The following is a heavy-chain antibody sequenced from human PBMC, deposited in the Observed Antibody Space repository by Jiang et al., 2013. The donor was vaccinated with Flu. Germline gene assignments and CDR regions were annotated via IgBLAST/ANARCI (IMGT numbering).Heavy chain of an antibody. CDR3: ARVAHRGGYYYGDLDY. J-gene: IGHJ4*02. V-gene: IGHV1-2*02. CDR1: GYAFSGYY. D-gene: IGHD3-22*01. Sequence: VKVSCKASGYAFSGYYIHWVRQAPGQGFEWMGWMSPNTDDTNYAQKFQGRVTMTRDTSINTAYMELSRLRSDDTAVYYCARVAHRGGYYYGDLDYWGQGTLVTVSS. CDR2: MSPNTDDT.